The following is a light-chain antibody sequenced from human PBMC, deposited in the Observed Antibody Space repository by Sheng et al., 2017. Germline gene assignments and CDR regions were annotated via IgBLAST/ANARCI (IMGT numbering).Light chain of an antibody. V-gene: IGKV1D-12*01. Sequence: DIQMTQSPSSVSASVGDRVTITCRASQGISKWLAWYQVKPGKAPKLLINAASTLQSGVPSRFSGSGSGTDFSLTISSLQPEDFATYFCQQTDSFPITFGQGTRLEIK. CDR1: QGISKW. CDR2: AAS. J-gene: IGKJ5*01. CDR3: QQTDSFPIT.